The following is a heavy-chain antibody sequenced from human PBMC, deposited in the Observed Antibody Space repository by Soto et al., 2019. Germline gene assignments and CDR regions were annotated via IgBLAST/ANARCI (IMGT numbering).Heavy chain of an antibody. CDR1: GGTFSSYA. J-gene: IGHJ4*02. CDR2: IIPIFGTA. D-gene: IGHD5-12*01. CDR3: ASAPGMATIWYPLDY. Sequence: QVQLVQSGAEVKKPGSSVKVSCKASGGTFSSYAISWVRQAPGQGLEWMGGIIPIFGTANYAQKFQGRVSIXXNXSXXTAYMELSSLRSEDTAVYYCASAPGMATIWYPLDYWGQGTLVTVSS. V-gene: IGHV1-69*12.